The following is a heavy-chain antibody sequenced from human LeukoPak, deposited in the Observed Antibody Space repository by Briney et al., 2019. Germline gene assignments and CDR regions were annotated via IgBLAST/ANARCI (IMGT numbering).Heavy chain of an antibody. D-gene: IGHD3-22*01. Sequence: ASVKVSCKASGYTFTSYDINWVRQATGQGLEWMGWMHPNSGNTGYAQKFQGRVTMTRNTSISTAYMELSSLRSEDTAVYYCARGSPHYYDSSGRGAYFDYWGQGTLVTVSS. J-gene: IGHJ4*02. CDR1: GYTFTSYD. CDR2: MHPNSGNT. V-gene: IGHV1-8*01. CDR3: ARGSPHYYDSSGRGAYFDY.